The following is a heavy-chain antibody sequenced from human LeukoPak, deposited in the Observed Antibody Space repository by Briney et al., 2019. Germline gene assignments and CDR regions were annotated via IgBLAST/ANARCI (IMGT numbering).Heavy chain of an antibody. Sequence: SETLSLTCTVSGGSISSYYWGWIRQPPGKGLEWIGSIYYSGSTYYNPSLKSRVTISVDTSKNQFSLKLSSVTAADTAVYYCARSGYCSSTSCYKGTRRFDPWGQGTLVTVSS. CDR1: GGSISSYY. CDR3: ARSGYCSSTSCYKGTRRFDP. J-gene: IGHJ5*02. CDR2: IYYSGST. V-gene: IGHV4-39*01. D-gene: IGHD2-2*02.